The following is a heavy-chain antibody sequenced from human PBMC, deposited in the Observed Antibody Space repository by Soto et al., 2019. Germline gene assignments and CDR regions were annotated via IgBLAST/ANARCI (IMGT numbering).Heavy chain of an antibody. CDR1: EFTFSTYA. D-gene: IGHD6-6*01. Sequence: LRLSCAASEFTFSTYAMTWVRQAPGRGLQWVATISDSGDITYYADSVKGQFTISRDNSRNTLYLQMNNLRAEDTALYYCAKQWVPSITARPPRFDYWGRGTLVTVSS. V-gene: IGHV3-23*01. CDR2: ISDSGDIT. J-gene: IGHJ4*02. CDR3: AKQWVPSITARPPRFDY.